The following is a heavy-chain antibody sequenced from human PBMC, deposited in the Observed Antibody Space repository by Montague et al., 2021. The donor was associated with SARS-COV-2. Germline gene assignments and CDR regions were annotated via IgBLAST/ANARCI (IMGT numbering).Heavy chain of an antibody. J-gene: IGHJ5*02. CDR1: GDSIRSATYY. CDR2: IYYSGST. CDR3: ARCLTGLGPPFDAWGQVTMSVDTSQNQLSLAVTLVNYSATVGYCCAGRLTGREAPFDP. V-gene: IGHV4-39*01. D-gene: IGHD2-21*01. Sequence: SETLSLTCDVSGDSIRSATYYWAWLRQPPGRGLEWIGNIYYSGSTMYNPSLKSRVSMSADTSKNPFSLHLNPVTAADTAVYYCARCLTGLGPPFDAWGQVTMSVDTSQNQLSLAVTLVNYSATVGYCCAGRLTGREAPFDPWGQGTLVIVSS.